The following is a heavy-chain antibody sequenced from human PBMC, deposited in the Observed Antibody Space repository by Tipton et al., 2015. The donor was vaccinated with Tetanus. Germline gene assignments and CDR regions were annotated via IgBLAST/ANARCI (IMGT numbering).Heavy chain of an antibody. CDR1: GFTLTNYA. D-gene: IGHD5-12*01. CDR3: AKDSRHTGYDADL. CDR2: LYADVDVA. Sequence: SLRLSCVASGFTLTNYAMSWVRQAPGKGLEWVSVLYADVDVAYYADSVRGRFIISRDKSENTLYLQMNSLRAEDTATYYCAKDSRHTGYDADLWSQGTLVAVSS. J-gene: IGHJ5*02. V-gene: IGHV3-23*03.